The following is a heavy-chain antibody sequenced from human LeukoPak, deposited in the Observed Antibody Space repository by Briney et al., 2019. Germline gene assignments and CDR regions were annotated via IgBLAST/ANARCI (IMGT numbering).Heavy chain of an antibody. CDR2: INPNSGGT. CDR3: ARDSVVVESATLGYFDP. J-gene: IGHJ5*02. V-gene: IGHV1-2*02. D-gene: IGHD2-15*01. CDR1: GYTFTDYY. Sequence: VASVKVSCKASGYTFTDYYIHWVRQAPGQGLEWMGWINPNSGGTSYAQKFQGRVTMTRDTSISTAYMDLSRLTSDDTAVYYCARDSVVVESATLGYFDPWGQGTLVTVSS.